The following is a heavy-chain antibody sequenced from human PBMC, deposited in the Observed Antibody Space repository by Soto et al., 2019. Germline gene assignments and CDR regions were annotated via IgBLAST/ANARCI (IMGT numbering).Heavy chain of an antibody. CDR3: ARPRGTTPAVWYFDL. J-gene: IGHJ2*01. CDR1: GDYISSHY. CDR2: VYHSGKT. D-gene: IGHD2-2*01. Sequence: QVQLQESGPGLVKPSETLSLTCTVSGDYISSHYWSWLRQPPGKGLEWIGYVYHSGKTDSKPSLKSRVTILMDTSKNQISLSLTSATAADTAVYYCARPRGTTPAVWYFDLWGRGTLVTVSS. V-gene: IGHV4-59*08.